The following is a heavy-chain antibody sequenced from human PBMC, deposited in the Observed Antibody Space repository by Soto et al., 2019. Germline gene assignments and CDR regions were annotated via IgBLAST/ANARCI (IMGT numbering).Heavy chain of an antibody. D-gene: IGHD1-26*01. Sequence: QVQLRESGPGLVKPSQTLSLTCTVSGGSITSGGHYWTWIRQQPGKGLEWIGYIDYSGSTHYNPSLKSRLSISIATSKNQFSLSLTSVTPADTAGYYCARHRSPGGNPYFDYWGQGTLVTVSS. CDR1: GGSITSGGHY. CDR2: IDYSGST. J-gene: IGHJ4*02. V-gene: IGHV4-31*03. CDR3: ARHRSPGGNPYFDY.